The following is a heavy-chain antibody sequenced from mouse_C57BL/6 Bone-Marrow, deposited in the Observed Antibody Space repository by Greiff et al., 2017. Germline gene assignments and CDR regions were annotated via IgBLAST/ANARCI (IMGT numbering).Heavy chain of an antibody. CDR2: ISDGGSYT. J-gene: IGHJ4*01. CDR1: GFTFSSYA. CDR3: ARDFYAMDY. V-gene: IGHV5-4*01. Sequence: EVQLQQSGGGLVKPGGSLKLSCAASGFTFSSYAMSWVRQTPEQRLEWVATISDGGSYTYYPDNVKGRFTISRDNAKNNLYLQMSHLKSEDTAMYYCARDFYAMDYWGQGTAVTVSS.